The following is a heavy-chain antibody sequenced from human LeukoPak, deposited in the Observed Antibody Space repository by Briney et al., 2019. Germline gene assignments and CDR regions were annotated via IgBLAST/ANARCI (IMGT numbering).Heavy chain of an antibody. D-gene: IGHD5-12*01. V-gene: IGHV3-11*01. CDR2: ISSSGSTI. CDR1: GFTFSDYY. J-gene: IGHJ4*02. Sequence: SGGSLRLSCAASGFTFSDYYMSWIRQAPGKGLEWVSYISSSGSTIYYADSVKGRFTISRDNAKNSLYLQMNSLRAEDTAVHYCARVRGYSGYYFDYWGQGTLVTVSS. CDR3: ARVRGYSGYYFDY.